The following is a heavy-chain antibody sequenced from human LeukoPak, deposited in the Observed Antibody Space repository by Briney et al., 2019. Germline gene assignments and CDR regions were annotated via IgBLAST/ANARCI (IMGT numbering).Heavy chain of an antibody. Sequence: SETLSLTCSVSGHSISSGYYWGWIRPPPGKGLEGIGTMYHRGSTYYNPSLKSRVTMSGDTSKNHFSLKLSSVIAADAAVYYCARHRGDNSNPRYYFYYMDVWGKGTTVTVSS. CDR1: GHSISSGYY. V-gene: IGHV4-38-2*01. D-gene: IGHD4-11*01. CDR3: ARHRGDNSNPRYYFYYMDV. J-gene: IGHJ6*03. CDR2: MYHRGST.